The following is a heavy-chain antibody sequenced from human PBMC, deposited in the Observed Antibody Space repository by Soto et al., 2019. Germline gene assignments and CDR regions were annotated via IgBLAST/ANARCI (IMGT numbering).Heavy chain of an antibody. CDR1: AGSISGYY. V-gene: IGHV4-59*01. Sequence: KSSETLSLTCAVSAGSISGYYCTWIRQPPGKGLEWIGYIYNDGCTNSNTSLKSRVTISLDTSKNQFSLHRSSVTAAARAVYYCASREYAFWRPRYYYDSIDVGDQGTPVGVS. CDR3: ASREYAFWRPRYYYDSIDV. CDR2: IYNDGCT. D-gene: IGHD3-3*01. J-gene: IGHJ6*02.